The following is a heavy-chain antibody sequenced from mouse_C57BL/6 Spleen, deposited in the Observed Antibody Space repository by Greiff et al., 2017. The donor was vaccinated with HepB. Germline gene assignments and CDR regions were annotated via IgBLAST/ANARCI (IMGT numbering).Heavy chain of an antibody. J-gene: IGHJ1*03. CDR3: TRDGGGSSHWYFDV. Sequence: VQLKESGEGLVKPGGSLKLSCAASGFTFSSYAMSWVRQTPEKRLEWVAYISSGGDYIYYADTVKGRFTISRDNARNTLYLQMSSLKSEDTAMYYCTRDGGGSSHWYFDVWGTGTTVTVSS. CDR2: ISSGGDYI. D-gene: IGHD1-1*01. CDR1: GFTFSSYA. V-gene: IGHV5-9-1*02.